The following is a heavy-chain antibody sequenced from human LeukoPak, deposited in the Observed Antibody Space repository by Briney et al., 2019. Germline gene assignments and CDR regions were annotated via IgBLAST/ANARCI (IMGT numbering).Heavy chain of an antibody. CDR1: GGSFSSYY. V-gene: IGHV4-59*08. Sequence: SETLSLTCTVSGGSFSSYYWSWIREPPGKGLEWIGYSYHNGGTNYNPALKSRVTISVDTSKNQFSLKLSSVTAADTAVYYCARHVSSWTFDYWGQGTLVTVSS. J-gene: IGHJ4*02. CDR3: ARHVSSWTFDY. CDR2: SYHNGGT. D-gene: IGHD6-13*01.